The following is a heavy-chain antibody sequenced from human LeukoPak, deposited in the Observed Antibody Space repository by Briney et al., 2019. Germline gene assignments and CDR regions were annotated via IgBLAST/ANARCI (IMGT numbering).Heavy chain of an antibody. CDR2: IIPIFGTA. CDR1: GGTFSSYA. J-gene: IGHJ4*02. CDR3: AKEENDILTGYYHA. V-gene: IGHV1-69*13. D-gene: IGHD3-9*01. Sequence: SVKVSCKASGGTFSSYAISWVRQAPGQGLEWMGGIIPIFGTANYAQKFQGRVTITADESTSTAYMELSSLRSEDTAVYYCAKEENDILTGYYHAWGQGTLVTVSS.